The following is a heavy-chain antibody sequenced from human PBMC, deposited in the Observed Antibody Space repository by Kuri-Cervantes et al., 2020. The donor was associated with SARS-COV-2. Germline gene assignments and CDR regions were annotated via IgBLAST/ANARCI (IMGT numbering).Heavy chain of an antibody. CDR2: IYSGGST. CDR1: GFTVSSNY. J-gene: IGHJ6*02. D-gene: IGHD2-15*01. Sequence: GESLKISCAASGFTVSSNYMSWVRQAPGKGLEWVSVIYSGGSTYYADSVKGRFTISRDNSKNTLYLQMNSLRAEDTAVYYCARSFRYCSGGSYYDYYYGMDVWGQGTTVTVSS. CDR3: ARSFRYCSGGSYYDYYYGMDV. V-gene: IGHV3-66*01.